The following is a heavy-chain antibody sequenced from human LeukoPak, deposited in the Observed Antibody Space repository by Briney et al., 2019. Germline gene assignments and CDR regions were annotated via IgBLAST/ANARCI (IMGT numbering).Heavy chain of an antibody. Sequence: ASVKVSCKASGYTFTSYGISWVRQAPGQGLEWMGRINPNSGGTNYAQKFQGRVTMTRDTSISTAYMELSRLRSDDTAVYYCAILERRRSADFDCWGQGTLVTVSS. V-gene: IGHV1-2*06. CDR1: GYTFTSYG. CDR2: INPNSGGT. J-gene: IGHJ4*02. CDR3: AILERRRSADFDC. D-gene: IGHD1-1*01.